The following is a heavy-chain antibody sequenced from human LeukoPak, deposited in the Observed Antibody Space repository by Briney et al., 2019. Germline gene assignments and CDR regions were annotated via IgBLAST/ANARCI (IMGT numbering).Heavy chain of an antibody. CDR3: AREGRLPTVTTPYYFDY. J-gene: IGHJ4*01. CDR2: IIPIFGTA. CDR1: GGTFSRYA. V-gene: IGHV1-69*01. Sequence: SVKVSCKASGGTFSRYAISWVRQAPGQGREWMGGIIPIFGTANYAQKFQGRVTITADESTSTAYMELSSLRSEDTAVYYCAREGRLPTVTTPYYFDYWGHGTLVTVSS. D-gene: IGHD4-17*01.